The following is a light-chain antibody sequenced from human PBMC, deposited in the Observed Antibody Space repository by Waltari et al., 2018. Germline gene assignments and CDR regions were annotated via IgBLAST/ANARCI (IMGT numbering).Light chain of an antibody. CDR2: RNN. CDR3: AAWDDSLSGRV. CDR1: RSNIGSNY. J-gene: IGLJ3*02. Sequence: QSVLTQPPSASGTPGQRVTISCSGSRSNIGSNYVYWYQQLPGTAPKLLIYRNNQRSSGSPDRFSGSTSGTSASLAISGLRSEDEADYCCAAWDDSLSGRVFGGGTKVTVL. V-gene: IGLV1-47*01.